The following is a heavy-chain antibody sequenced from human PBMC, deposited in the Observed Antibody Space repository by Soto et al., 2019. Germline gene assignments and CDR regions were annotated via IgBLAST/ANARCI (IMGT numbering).Heavy chain of an antibody. CDR3: ARLRGDYTVFDY. D-gene: IGHD4-17*01. Sequence: GGSLRLSCALSGFTFSNSWLCWGRKAPGPGMEWVGSIKPYGSVTPYVHSLKGRFTISRDNAEKSLHLQMNSLRAEDTAVYYCARLRGDYTVFDYWGQGARVTVSS. CDR1: GFTFSNSW. J-gene: IGHJ4*02. V-gene: IGHV3-7*03. CDR2: IKPYGSVT.